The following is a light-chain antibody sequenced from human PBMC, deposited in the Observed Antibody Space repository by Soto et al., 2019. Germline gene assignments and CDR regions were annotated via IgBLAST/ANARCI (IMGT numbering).Light chain of an antibody. CDR3: QQSYSTSPLT. V-gene: IGKV1-39*01. J-gene: IGKJ4*01. CDR2: AAS. CDR1: QSISSY. Sequence: DIQMTQSPSSLSASVGDRVTITCRASQSISSYLNWYQQKPGKAPKLLIYAASSLQSGVPSRFIGSGSGTDFTLTISSRQPEDFATYYCQQSYSTSPLTFGGGTKVEIK.